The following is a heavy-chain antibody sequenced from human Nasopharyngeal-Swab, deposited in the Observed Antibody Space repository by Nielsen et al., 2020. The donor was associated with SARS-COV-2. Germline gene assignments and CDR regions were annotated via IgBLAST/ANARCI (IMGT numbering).Heavy chain of an antibody. Sequence: WIRQPPGKGLGWVSSIGNSGANTYYADSVKGRFTISRDNSKNTLYLQMNSLRAEDTAVYYCAKGLRSSSWYEDYWGQGTQVTVSS. J-gene: IGHJ4*02. CDR3: AKGLRSSSWYEDY. V-gene: IGHV3-23*01. D-gene: IGHD6-13*01. CDR2: IGNSGANT.